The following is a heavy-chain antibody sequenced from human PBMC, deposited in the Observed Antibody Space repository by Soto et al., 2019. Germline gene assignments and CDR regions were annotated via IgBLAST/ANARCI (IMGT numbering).Heavy chain of an antibody. CDR1: GDSIINYY. CDR3: ARIHPTYYYGSGTPPYYYGMDV. J-gene: IGHJ6*02. Sequence: SETLSLTCNVSGDSIINYYRTWIRQPPGKGLEWIGYIYNSGGTKYNPSLKSRATMSIDTSKNHFSLNLKSVTAADTAVYYCARIHPTYYYGSGTPPYYYGMDVWGQGTTVTVSS. CDR2: IYNSGGT. D-gene: IGHD3-10*01. V-gene: IGHV4-59*01.